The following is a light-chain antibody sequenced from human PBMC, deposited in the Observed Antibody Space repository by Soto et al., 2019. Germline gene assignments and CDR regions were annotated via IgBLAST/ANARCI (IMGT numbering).Light chain of an antibody. Sequence: EVVVTQSPVTLSLSPGERATLSCRASQSVGSSYLAWYQQKPGQAPRVLIYGTSSRATGIPDRFSGSGSGTEFTLTIRRLEPEDFAVYYCQQYTTSSWTFGQGTKVDIK. CDR3: QQYTTSSWT. CDR2: GTS. J-gene: IGKJ1*01. CDR1: QSVGSSY. V-gene: IGKV3-20*01.